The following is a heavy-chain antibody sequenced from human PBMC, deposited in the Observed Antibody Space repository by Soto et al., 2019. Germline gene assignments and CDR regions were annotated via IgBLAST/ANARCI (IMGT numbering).Heavy chain of an antibody. Sequence: GGSLRLSCAASGFTFSSYAMSWVRQAPGKGLEWVSAISGSGGSTYYADSVKGRFTISRDNSKNTLYLQMNSLRAEDTAVYYCAKAEIPRYYYYRMDVWGQGTTVTVSS. V-gene: IGHV3-23*01. CDR1: GFTFSSYA. J-gene: IGHJ6*02. CDR3: AKAEIPRYYYYRMDV. CDR2: ISGSGGST.